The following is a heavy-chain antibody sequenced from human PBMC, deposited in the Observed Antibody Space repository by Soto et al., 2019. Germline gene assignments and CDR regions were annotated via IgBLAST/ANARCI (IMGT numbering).Heavy chain of an antibody. V-gene: IGHV1-18*01. J-gene: IGHJ4*02. CDR3: ERGRYGDY. D-gene: IGHD1-1*01. CDR1: GYDFTTYG. Sequence: QVHLVQSGAEVKKSGASVKVSCKGSGYDFTTYGITWVRQAPGQGLEWMAWISAHNGNTDYAQKLQGRVTVTRDTSTSTAYMARRSLRSDDTAVYYCERGRYGDYWGQGALVTVSS. CDR2: ISAHNGNT.